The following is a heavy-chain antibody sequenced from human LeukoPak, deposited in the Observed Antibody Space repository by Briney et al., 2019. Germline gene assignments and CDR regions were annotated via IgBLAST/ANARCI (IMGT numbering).Heavy chain of an antibody. CDR2: IKQDGSEK. D-gene: IGHD3-3*01. CDR3: ARDNGVVHGVYYMDV. V-gene: IGHV3-7*01. J-gene: IGHJ6*03. CDR1: GFTFSNYW. Sequence: GGSLRLSCAASGFTFSNYWMTWVRQAPGKGLEWVADIKQDGSEKLYVKSVRGRFTISRDNAKMSLFLKMSSLRAEDTAVYYCARDNGVVHGVYYMDVWGKGTTVTVS.